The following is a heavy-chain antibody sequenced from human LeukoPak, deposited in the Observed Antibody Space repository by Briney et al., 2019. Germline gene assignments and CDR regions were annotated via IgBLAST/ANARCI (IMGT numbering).Heavy chain of an antibody. Sequence: GGSLRLSCAASGFTFSSYDMNWVRQAPGKGLEWVSYISSSGSTIYYADSVKGRFTISRDNAKNSLYLQMNSLRAEDTAVYYCARARAYYDILTGYRDAFDIWGQGTMVTVSS. V-gene: IGHV3-48*03. CDR2: ISSSGSTI. J-gene: IGHJ3*02. CDR3: ARARAYYDILTGYRDAFDI. D-gene: IGHD3-9*01. CDR1: GFTFSSYD.